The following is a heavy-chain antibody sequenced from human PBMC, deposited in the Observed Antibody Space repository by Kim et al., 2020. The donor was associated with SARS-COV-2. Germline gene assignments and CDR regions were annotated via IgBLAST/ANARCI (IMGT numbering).Heavy chain of an antibody. V-gene: IGHV1-2*06. CDR2: INPNSGGT. J-gene: IGHJ5*02. Sequence: ASVKVSCKASGYTFTGYYMHWVRQAPGQGLEWMGRINPNSGGTNYAQKFQGRVTMTRDTSISTAYMELSRLRSDDTAVYYCARDHAPPYGGNPYNWFDPWGQGTLVTVSS. CDR1: GYTFTGYY. CDR3: ARDHAPPYGGNPYNWFDP. D-gene: IGHD2-15*01.